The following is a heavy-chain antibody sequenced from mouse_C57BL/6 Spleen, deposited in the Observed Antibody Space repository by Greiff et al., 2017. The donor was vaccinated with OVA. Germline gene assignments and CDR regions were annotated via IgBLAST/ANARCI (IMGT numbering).Heavy chain of an antibody. CDR3: ARGPWYFDV. J-gene: IGHJ1*03. CDR1: GYAFTNYL. CDR2: INPGSGGT. Sequence: VQVVESGAELVRPGASVKVSCKASGYAFTNYLIEWVKQRPGQGLEWIGVINPGSGGTNYNEKFKGKATLTADKSSSTAYMQLSSLTSEDSAVYFCARGPWYFDVWGTGTTVTVSS. V-gene: IGHV1-54*01.